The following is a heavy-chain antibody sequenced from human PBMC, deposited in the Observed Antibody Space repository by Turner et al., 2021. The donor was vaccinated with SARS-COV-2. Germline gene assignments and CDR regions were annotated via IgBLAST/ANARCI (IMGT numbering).Heavy chain of an antibody. Sequence: QVELQESGPELLKPSDTLSLSCSVPGDSISSYYWHWIRQPPGKGLEWIGYIFYTGSTSFNPSLIDRATMSVDTSENQFFLHLKSVTPADTTVYHCARGAYASVSLNKFDAWGQGILVSVSS. CDR1: GDSISSYY. V-gene: IGHV4-59*07. CDR2: IFYTGST. D-gene: IGHD3-16*01. CDR3: ARGAYASVSLNKFDA. J-gene: IGHJ5*02.